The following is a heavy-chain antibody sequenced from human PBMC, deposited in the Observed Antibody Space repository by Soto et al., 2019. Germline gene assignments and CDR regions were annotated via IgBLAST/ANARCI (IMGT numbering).Heavy chain of an antibody. CDR3: ASYRVSYALDV. CDR2: MNQNGSEK. J-gene: IGHJ6*02. Sequence: EVRLVESGGGLVQPGGSVRLSCTVSGFTFGNYCMTWVRQAPGKGLEWVANMNQNGSEKYYVDSVKGRFAISRDNAKNSLYLQMNSLSAEDTAVYYCASYRVSYALDVWGQGTTVTVSS. V-gene: IGHV3-7*05. CDR1: GFTFGNYC. D-gene: IGHD4-17*01.